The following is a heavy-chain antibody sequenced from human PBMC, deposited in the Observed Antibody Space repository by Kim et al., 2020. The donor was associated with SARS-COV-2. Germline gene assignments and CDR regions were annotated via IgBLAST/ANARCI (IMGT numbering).Heavy chain of an antibody. CDR3: ARQTARGYSSSWYAPSPYYYSGIYV. J-gene: IGHJ6*02. D-gene: IGHD6-13*01. CDR2: IYYSGST. V-gene: IGHV4-39*01. CDR1: GGSISSSSYY. Sequence: SETLSLTCTVSGGSISSSSYYWGWIRQPPGKGLEWIGSIYYSGSTYYNPSLKSRVTISVDTSKNQFSLKLSSVTAADTAVYYCARQTARGYSSSWYAPSPYYYSGIYVWGRGTTVTASS.